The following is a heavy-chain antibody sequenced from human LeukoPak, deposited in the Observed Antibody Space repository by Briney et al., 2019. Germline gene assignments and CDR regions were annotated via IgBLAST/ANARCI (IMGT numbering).Heavy chain of an antibody. V-gene: IGHV3-74*01. CDR1: GFTFSSYW. CDR2: INSDGSST. Sequence: PGGSLRLSCAASGFTFSSYWMHWVRQAPGKGLVWVSRINSDGSSTSYADSVKGRFTISRDNAKNTLYLQMNSLRAEDTAVYYCARDLITPTAMVTGGFDYWGQRTLVTVSS. D-gene: IGHD5-18*01. J-gene: IGHJ4*02. CDR3: ARDLITPTAMVTGGFDY.